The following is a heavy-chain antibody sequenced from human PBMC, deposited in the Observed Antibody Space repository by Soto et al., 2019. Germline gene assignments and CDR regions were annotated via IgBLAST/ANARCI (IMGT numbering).Heavy chain of an antibody. Sequence: GGSLRLSCAASGFSVSNYEMNWVRQAPGKGLEWVSYISSSGATIYYPDSVKGRFTISRDNAKNSLYLQMDSLRVEDTAVYYCATHARDYWGQGTRVTVSS. V-gene: IGHV3-48*03. CDR3: ATHARDY. CDR2: ISSSGATI. CDR1: GFSVSNYE. J-gene: IGHJ4*02.